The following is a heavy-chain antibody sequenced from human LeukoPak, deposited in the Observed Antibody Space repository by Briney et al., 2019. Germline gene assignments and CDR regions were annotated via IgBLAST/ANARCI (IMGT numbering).Heavy chain of an antibody. CDR2: IDTASNT. CDR3: AREDFCGGDCPGYFDL. Sequence: GGSLRLSCAASGFTFSNYDMHWVRQATGKGLEWVSAIDTASNTHFPGSVKGRFTISRDNAENSLYLQMNSLGAGDTAMYYCAREDFCGGDCPGYFDLWGRGTLVTVSS. D-gene: IGHD2-21*02. J-gene: IGHJ2*01. V-gene: IGHV3-13*04. CDR1: GFTFSNYD.